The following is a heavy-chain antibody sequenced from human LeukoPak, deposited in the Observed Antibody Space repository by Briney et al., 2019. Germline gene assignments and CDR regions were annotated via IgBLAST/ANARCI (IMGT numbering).Heavy chain of an antibody. CDR1: GFTFSSYG. CDR3: AKDSGSYYSHPSAFDI. Sequence: GGSLRLSCAASGFTFSSYGMHWVRQAPGKGLEWVAFIRYDGSNKYYADSVKGRFTISRDNSKNTLYLQMNSLRAEDTAVYYCAKDSGSYYSHPSAFDIWGQGTMVTASS. V-gene: IGHV3-30*02. D-gene: IGHD1-26*01. CDR2: IRYDGSNK. J-gene: IGHJ3*02.